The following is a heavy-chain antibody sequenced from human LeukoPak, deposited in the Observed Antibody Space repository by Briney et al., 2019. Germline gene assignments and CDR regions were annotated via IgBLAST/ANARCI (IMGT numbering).Heavy chain of an antibody. V-gene: IGHV4-59*08. CDR1: GDSISNYY. Sequence: SETLSLTCIVSGDSISNYYWSWIRQPPGKGLEWIGYIYFSGTTNYNPSLKSRVTISVDTSKNQFSLKLSSMTAADTAVYYCVRLSHPSGSDWFFDYWGQGTLVTVSS. CDR3: VRLSHPSGSDWFFDY. CDR2: IYFSGTT. J-gene: IGHJ4*02. D-gene: IGHD3-9*01.